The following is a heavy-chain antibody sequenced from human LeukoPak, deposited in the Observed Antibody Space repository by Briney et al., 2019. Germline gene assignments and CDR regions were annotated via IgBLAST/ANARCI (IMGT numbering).Heavy chain of an antibody. D-gene: IGHD3-22*01. CDR1: GYTFTGYY. CDR2: ISAYNGNT. V-gene: IGHV1-18*04. Sequence: GASVKVSCKASGYTFTGYYMHWVRQAPGQGLEWMGWISAYNGNTNYAQKLQGRVTMTTDTSTSTAYMELRSLRSDDTAVYYCARDEFVDSSGDDAFDIWGQGTMVTVSS. J-gene: IGHJ3*02. CDR3: ARDEFVDSSGDDAFDI.